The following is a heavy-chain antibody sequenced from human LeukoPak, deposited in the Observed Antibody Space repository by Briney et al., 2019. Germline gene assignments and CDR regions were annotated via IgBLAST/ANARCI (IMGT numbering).Heavy chain of an antibody. J-gene: IGHJ4*02. Sequence: PSETLSLTCTVSGGSISSYYWSWIRQPPGKGLEWIGYVYYSGSTNYNPSLKSRVTITVDTSKNQFSLKLTSVTAADMAVYYCARGDSGSFSQFDCWGQGTLVTVSS. D-gene: IGHD1-26*01. CDR3: ARGDSGSFSQFDC. V-gene: IGHV4-59*01. CDR1: GGSISSYY. CDR2: VYYSGST.